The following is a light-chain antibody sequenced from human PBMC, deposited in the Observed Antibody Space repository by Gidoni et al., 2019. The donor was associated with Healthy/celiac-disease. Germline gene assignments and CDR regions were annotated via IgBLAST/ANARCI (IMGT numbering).Light chain of an antibody. Sequence: IVLTQSPATLSLSPGERATLSCRDSQSVSSYLAWYQQKPGQAPRLLIYDASNRATGIPARFSGSVSGTDFTLTISSLEPEDFAVYYCQQRSNWPPLTFGGGTKVEIK. CDR2: DAS. J-gene: IGKJ4*01. V-gene: IGKV3-11*01. CDR3: QQRSNWPPLT. CDR1: QSVSSY.